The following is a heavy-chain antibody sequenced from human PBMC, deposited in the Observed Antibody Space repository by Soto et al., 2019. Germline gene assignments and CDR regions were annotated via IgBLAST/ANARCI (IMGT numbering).Heavy chain of an antibody. V-gene: IGHV3-7*01. CDR3: ARDADASGWYHYGMDV. CDR2: IKQDGSEK. Sequence: GGSLRLSCAASGFTLTSYWMNWFRQAPGKGLEWVANIKQDGSEKYYGDSVKGRFFISRDNAKYSLYLQLNSLRAEDTAVYYCARDADASGWYHYGMDVWGQGTMVTVSS. CDR1: GFTLTSYW. D-gene: IGHD6-19*01. J-gene: IGHJ6*02.